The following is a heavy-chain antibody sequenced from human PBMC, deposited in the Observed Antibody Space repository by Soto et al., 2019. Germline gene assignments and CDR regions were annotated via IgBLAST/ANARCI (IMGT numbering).Heavy chain of an antibody. CDR1: GFTFGDYA. CDR3: ARDISPLLLTTVTHYFDY. CDR2: ISWNSGSI. J-gene: IGHJ4*02. D-gene: IGHD4-17*01. Sequence: GGSLRLSCAASGFTFGDYAMHWVRQAPGKGLEWVSGISWNSGSIGYADSVKGRFIISRDNARNSLYLQMNSLRAEDTALYYCARDISPLLLTTVTHYFDYWGQGTLVTVSS. V-gene: IGHV3-9*01.